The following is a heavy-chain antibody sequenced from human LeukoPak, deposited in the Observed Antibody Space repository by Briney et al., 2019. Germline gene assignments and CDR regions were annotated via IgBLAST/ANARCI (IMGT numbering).Heavy chain of an antibody. Sequence: SETLSLTCTVSGYSISSGYYWGWIRQPPGKGLEWIGSIYHSGSTNYNPSLKSRVTISVDKSKNQFSLKLSSVTAADTAVYYCARDGMYYYGLGRRGWFDPWGQGTLVTVSS. CDR3: ARDGMYYYGLGRRGWFDP. V-gene: IGHV4-38-2*02. J-gene: IGHJ5*02. CDR2: IYHSGST. CDR1: GYSISSGYY. D-gene: IGHD3-10*01.